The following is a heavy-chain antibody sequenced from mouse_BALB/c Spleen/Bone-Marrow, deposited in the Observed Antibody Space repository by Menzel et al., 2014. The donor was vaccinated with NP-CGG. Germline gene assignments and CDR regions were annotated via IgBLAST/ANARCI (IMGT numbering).Heavy chain of an antibody. CDR3: ARYYYGSNNFDY. CDR2: INPNNGAT. J-gene: IGHJ2*01. D-gene: IGHD1-1*01. V-gene: IGHV1-26*01. CDR1: GYSFTGYY. Sequence: EVHLVESGPELVKPGASVKISCKASGYSFTGYYMHWVKQSHVKSLEWIGRINPNNGATSYNQNFKDKASLTVDKSSSTAYMERHSLTSEDSAVYYCARYYYGSNNFDYWGQGTIFTVSS.